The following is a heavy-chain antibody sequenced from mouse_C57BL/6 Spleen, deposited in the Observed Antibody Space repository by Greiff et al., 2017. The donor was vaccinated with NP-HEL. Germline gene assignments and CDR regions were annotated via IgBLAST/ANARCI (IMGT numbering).Heavy chain of an antibody. J-gene: IGHJ3*01. CDR3: AGGDYDEAWFAY. Sequence: QVQLQQPGAELVKPGASVKVSCKASGYTFTSYWMHWVKQRPGQGLEWIGRIHPSDSDTNYNQKFKGKATLTVDKSSSTAYMQLSSLTSEDSAVYYCAGGDYDEAWFAYWGQGTLVTVSA. CDR1: GYTFTSYW. D-gene: IGHD2-4*01. V-gene: IGHV1-74*01. CDR2: IHPSDSDT.